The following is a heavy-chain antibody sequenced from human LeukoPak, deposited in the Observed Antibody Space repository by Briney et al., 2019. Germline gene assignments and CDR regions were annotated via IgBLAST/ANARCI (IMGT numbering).Heavy chain of an antibody. CDR1: GFTFSNYW. CDR3: VRGYSFGPYGMDV. D-gene: IGHD2-15*01. Sequence: PGGSLRLSCAASGFTFSNYWMYWVRQAPGKGLVWVSQIKSDGNITNYADSVKGRFTISRDNSKNTLYLQMSSLRAEDTAVYFCVRGYSFGPYGMDVWGQGTTVTVSS. J-gene: IGHJ6*02. CDR2: IKSDGNIT. V-gene: IGHV3-74*01.